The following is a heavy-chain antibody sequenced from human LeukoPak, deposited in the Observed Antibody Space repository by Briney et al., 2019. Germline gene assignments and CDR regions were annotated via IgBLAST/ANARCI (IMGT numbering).Heavy chain of an antibody. CDR1: GFTFSSYS. D-gene: IGHD3-10*01. Sequence: GGSLRLSCAASGFTFSSYSMNWVRQAPGKGLEWVSSISSSSSYIYYADSVKGRFTISRDNAKNSLYLQMNSLRAEDTAVYYCAKDPRHPYYYGSGSYPDYWGQGTLVTVSS. J-gene: IGHJ4*02. CDR3: AKDPRHPYYYGSGSYPDY. V-gene: IGHV3-21*01. CDR2: ISSSSSYI.